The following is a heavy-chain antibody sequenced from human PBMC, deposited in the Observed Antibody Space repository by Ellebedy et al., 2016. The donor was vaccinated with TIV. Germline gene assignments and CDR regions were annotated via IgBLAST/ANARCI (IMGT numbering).Heavy chain of an antibody. CDR1: GGSFSGYY. V-gene: IGHV4-34*01. D-gene: IGHD5-18*01. CDR3: ARDRGYSYGYGLDAFDI. Sequence: MPSETLSLTCAVYGGSFSGYYWSWIRQPPGKGLEWIGEINHSGSTNYNPSLKSRVTISVDTSKNQFSLKLSSVTAADTAVYYCARDRGYSYGYGLDAFDIWGQGTMVTVSS. J-gene: IGHJ3*02. CDR2: INHSGST.